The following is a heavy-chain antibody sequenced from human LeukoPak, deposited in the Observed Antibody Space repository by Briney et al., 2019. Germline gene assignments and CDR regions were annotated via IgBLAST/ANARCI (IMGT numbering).Heavy chain of an antibody. J-gene: IGHJ6*03. D-gene: IGHD1-7*01. CDR1: GFTFTSSA. CDR2: IVVGSGNT. V-gene: IGHV1-58*02. Sequence: PGTSVKVSCKASGFTFTSSAMQWVRQARGQRLEWIGWIVVGSGNTNYAQKFQERVTITRDMSTSTAYMELSSLRSEDTAVYYCAASHDWNYRGYYYMDVWGKGTTVTVSS. CDR3: AASHDWNYRGYYYMDV.